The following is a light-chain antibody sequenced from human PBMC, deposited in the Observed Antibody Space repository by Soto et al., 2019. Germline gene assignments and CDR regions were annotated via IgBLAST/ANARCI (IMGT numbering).Light chain of an antibody. Sequence: EIVLTQSPGTLSLSPGDRATLSCRASQSVSSSYLAWYQQKPGQAPRLLIYGASSRATGIPDRFSGSGSGTDFTLTIRRLEPEDFALYYCQQYGRSQTFGQGTKVDI. V-gene: IGKV3-20*01. J-gene: IGKJ1*01. CDR3: QQYGRSQT. CDR2: GAS. CDR1: QSVSSSY.